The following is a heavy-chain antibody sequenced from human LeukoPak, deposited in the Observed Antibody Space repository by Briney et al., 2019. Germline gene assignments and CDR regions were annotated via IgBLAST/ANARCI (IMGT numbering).Heavy chain of an antibody. D-gene: IGHD1-26*01. CDR2: INSDGSST. CDR3: ARARELRYFDY. J-gene: IGHJ4*02. CDR1: GFTFSSYW. Sequence: GGSLRLSCAASGFTFSSYWMHWARQAPGKGLVWVSRINSDGSSTSYADSVKGRFTISRDNAKNTLYLQMNSLRAEDTAVYYCARARELRYFDYWGQGTLVTVSS. V-gene: IGHV3-74*01.